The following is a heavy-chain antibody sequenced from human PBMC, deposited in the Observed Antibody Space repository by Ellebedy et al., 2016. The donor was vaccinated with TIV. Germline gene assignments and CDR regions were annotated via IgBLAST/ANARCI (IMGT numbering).Heavy chain of an antibody. CDR2: INRDGSSA. CDR3: ARGGRDQRLIDA. D-gene: IGHD6-25*01. Sequence: GESLKISCAASGFTFSNYWIHWVRQAPGKGLVWLSRINRDGSSANYAESVKGRFSISSDNSKNKLYVQMNSLRAEDTAVYYCARGGRDQRLIDAWGQGTLVTVSS. V-gene: IGHV3-74*01. J-gene: IGHJ5*02. CDR1: GFTFSNYW.